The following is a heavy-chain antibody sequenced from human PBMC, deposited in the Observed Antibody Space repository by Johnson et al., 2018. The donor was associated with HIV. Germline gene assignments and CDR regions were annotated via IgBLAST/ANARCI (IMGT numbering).Heavy chain of an antibody. D-gene: IGHD6-6*01. J-gene: IGHJ3*02. V-gene: IGHV3-9*01. Sequence: LVESGGGWVQPGRSLRLSCAASGFSFDDYAMHWVRQAPGKGLEWVSAISWNSGKIDYVDSVKGRFTISRDNAKNSLYLQMNSLRDEDTAVYCCARPYILLQLVSAFDIWGQGTMVTVSS. CDR3: ARPYILLQLVSAFDI. CDR1: GFSFDDYA. CDR2: ISWNSGKI.